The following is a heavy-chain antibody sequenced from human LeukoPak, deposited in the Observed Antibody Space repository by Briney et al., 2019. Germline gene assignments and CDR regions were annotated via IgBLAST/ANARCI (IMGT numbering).Heavy chain of an antibody. D-gene: IGHD3-10*01. CDR3: ARDQGYGSGGYSFDY. CDR1: GYTFTGYF. CDR2: INPNSGGT. Sequence: ASVKVSCKASGYTFTGYFMHWVRQAPGQGLEWMGWINPNSGGTSYLQNFQGRVTITRDTSITTAYMELSRLTSDDTALYYCARDQGYGSGGYSFDYWGQGTRVTVSS. V-gene: IGHV1-2*02. J-gene: IGHJ4*02.